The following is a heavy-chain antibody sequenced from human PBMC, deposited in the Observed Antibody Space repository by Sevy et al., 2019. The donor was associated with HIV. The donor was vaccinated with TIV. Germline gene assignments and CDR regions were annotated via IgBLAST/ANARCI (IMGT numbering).Heavy chain of an antibody. D-gene: IGHD3-10*01. CDR1: GFNFRNFW. CDR3: ARVGVRGVKGAFDY. CDR2: IKQDGSEA. V-gene: IGHV3-7*01. Sequence: GGSLRLSCVASGFNFRNFWMSWVRQAPGKGLECVADIKQDGSEAYYVDSVKGRFTISRDNAKNSLYLQMNSLRAEDTAVYYCARVGVRGVKGAFDYWGQGTLVTVSS. J-gene: IGHJ4*02.